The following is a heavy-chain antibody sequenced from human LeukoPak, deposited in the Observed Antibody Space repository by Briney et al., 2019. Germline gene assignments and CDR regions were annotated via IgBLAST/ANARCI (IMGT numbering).Heavy chain of an antibody. CDR1: GGSFSGYY. CDR3: ARGALGYCSSTSCYGMDV. V-gene: IGHV4-34*01. CDR2: INHSGST. Sequence: SVTLSLTCAVYGGSFSGYYWSWIRQPPGKGLEWIGEINHSGSTNYNPSLKSRVTISVDTSKNQFSLKLSSVTAADTAVYYCARGALGYCSSTSCYGMDVWGQGTTVTVSS. D-gene: IGHD2-2*01. J-gene: IGHJ6*02.